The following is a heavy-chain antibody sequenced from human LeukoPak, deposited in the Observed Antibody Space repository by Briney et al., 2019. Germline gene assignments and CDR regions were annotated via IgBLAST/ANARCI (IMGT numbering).Heavy chain of an antibody. CDR3: ASGYCSSTSCYLAPHFDY. D-gene: IGHD2-2*01. CDR2: IYYSGST. J-gene: IGHJ4*02. Sequence: SSETLSLTCTVSGGSISSGVYYWSWIRQHPGKGLEWIGYIYYSGSTYYNPSLKSRVTISVDTSKNQFSLKLSSVTAADTAVYYCASGYCSSTSCYLAPHFDYWGQGTLVTSPQ. V-gene: IGHV4-31*03. CDR1: GGSISSGVYY.